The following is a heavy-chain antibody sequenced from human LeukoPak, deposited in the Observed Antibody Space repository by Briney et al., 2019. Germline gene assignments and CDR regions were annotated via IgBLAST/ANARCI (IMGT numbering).Heavy chain of an antibody. Sequence: ASVKVSCKASGYTFTGYYMHWVRQAPGQGLEWMGWINPNSGGTNYAQKFQGRVTMTRDTSISTAYMELSRLRSDDTAVYYCARAAAAGLSYYYYYMDVWGKGTTVTISS. CDR2: INPNSGGT. CDR1: GYTFTGYY. CDR3: ARAAAAGLSYYYYYMDV. J-gene: IGHJ6*03. V-gene: IGHV1-2*02. D-gene: IGHD6-13*01.